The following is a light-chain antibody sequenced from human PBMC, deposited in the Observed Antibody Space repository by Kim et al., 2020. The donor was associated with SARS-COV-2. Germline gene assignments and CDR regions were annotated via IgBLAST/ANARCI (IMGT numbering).Light chain of an antibody. Sequence: ELTQDPAVSVALGQTVRITCQGDSLRSYYASWYQQKPGQAPVLVIYGKNNRPSGIPDRFSGSSSGNTASLTITGAQAEDEADYYCNSRDSSGNHVVFGGGTQLTVL. CDR1: SLRSYY. V-gene: IGLV3-19*01. CDR2: GKN. CDR3: NSRDSSGNHVV. J-gene: IGLJ2*01.